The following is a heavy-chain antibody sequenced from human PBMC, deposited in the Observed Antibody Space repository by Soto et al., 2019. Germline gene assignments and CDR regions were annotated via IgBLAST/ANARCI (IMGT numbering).Heavy chain of an antibody. CDR3: AKGYGSGSNYYYYYMDV. CDR2: ISWNSGSI. Sequence: GGSLRLSCAASGFTFDDYAMHWVRQAPGKGLEWVSGISWNSGSIGYADSVKGRFTISRDNAKNSLYLQMNSLRAEDTALYYCAKGYGSGSNYYYYYMDVWGKGTTVTVSS. J-gene: IGHJ6*03. V-gene: IGHV3-9*01. D-gene: IGHD3-10*01. CDR1: GFTFDDYA.